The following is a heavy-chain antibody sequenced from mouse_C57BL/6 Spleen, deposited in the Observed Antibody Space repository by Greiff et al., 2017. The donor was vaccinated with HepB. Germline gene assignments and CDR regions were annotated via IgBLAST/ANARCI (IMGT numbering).Heavy chain of an antibody. Sequence: QVQLQQSGAELVRPGTSVKVSCKASGYAFTNYLIEWVKQRPGQGLEWIGVINPGSGGTNYNEKFKGKATLTADKSSSTAYMQLSSLTSEDSAVYFCARETRDYFDYWGQGTTLTVSS. CDR1: GYAFTNYL. J-gene: IGHJ2*01. CDR3: ARETRDYFDY. V-gene: IGHV1-54*01. CDR2: INPGSGGT.